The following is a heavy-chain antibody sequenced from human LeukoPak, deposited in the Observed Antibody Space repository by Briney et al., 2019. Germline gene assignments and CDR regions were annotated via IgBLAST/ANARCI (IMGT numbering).Heavy chain of an antibody. Sequence: SETLSLTCTVSGGPLSAYYWTWIRQPPGKGLEWIGYIYDNGNTNYNPSLKSRVTISVDTSKNQFSLKLSSVTAADTAVYYCATGETGSTLGGYWGQGTMVTVSS. CDR1: GGPLSAYY. V-gene: IGHV4-59*03. J-gene: IGHJ4*02. CDR2: IYDNGNT. D-gene: IGHD1-1*01. CDR3: ATGETGSTLGGY.